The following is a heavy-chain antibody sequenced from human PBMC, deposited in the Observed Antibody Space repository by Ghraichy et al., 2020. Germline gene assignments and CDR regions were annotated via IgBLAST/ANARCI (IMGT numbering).Heavy chain of an antibody. D-gene: IGHD6-19*01. CDR2: ISGSGGST. Sequence: GGSLRLSCAASGFTFSSYAMSWVRQAPGKGLEWVSAISGSGGSTYYADSGKGRFTISRDNSKNTLYLQMNSLRAEDTAVYYCAKDRGEQWLVNYNWYFDLWGRGTLVTVSS. V-gene: IGHV3-23*01. CDR1: GFTFSSYA. J-gene: IGHJ2*01. CDR3: AKDRGEQWLVNYNWYFDL.